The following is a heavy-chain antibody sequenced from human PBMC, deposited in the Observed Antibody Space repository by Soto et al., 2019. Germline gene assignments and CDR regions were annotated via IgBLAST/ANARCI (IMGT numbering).Heavy chain of an antibody. Sequence: QVQLVESGGGMVQPGTSLRLSCAASGFTFNSLSLHWVRQRPDKGLEWVAVISHDGRVTFYADFVKGRFTVSRDNSKKPIYLQVNSLRAEDTAVYYCARDPYGDSQFFDYWGQGTLVTVSS. V-gene: IGHV3-30*04. J-gene: IGHJ4*02. CDR2: ISHDGRVT. CDR1: GFTFNSLS. D-gene: IGHD2-21*02. CDR3: ARDPYGDSQFFDY.